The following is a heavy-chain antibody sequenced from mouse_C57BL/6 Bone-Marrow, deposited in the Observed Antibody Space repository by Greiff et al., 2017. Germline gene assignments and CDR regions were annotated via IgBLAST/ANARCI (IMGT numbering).Heavy chain of an antibody. CDR1: GFTFSSYA. D-gene: IGHD1-1*01. CDR3: ARGIYYWYFDV. Sequence: EVKLVESGGGLVKPGGPLKLSCAASGFTFSSYAMSWVRQTPEKRLEWVATISDGGSYTYYPDNVKGRFTISRDNAKNNLYLQMSHLKSEDTAMYYCARGIYYWYFDVWGTGTTVTVSS. J-gene: IGHJ1*03. CDR2: ISDGGSYT. V-gene: IGHV5-4*03.